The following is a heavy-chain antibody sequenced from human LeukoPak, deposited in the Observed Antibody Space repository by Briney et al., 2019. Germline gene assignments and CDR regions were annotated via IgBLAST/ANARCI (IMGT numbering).Heavy chain of an antibody. CDR3: ARLQYSNGYVDY. J-gene: IGHJ4*02. Sequence: PGESLKISCTGSGYSFTNYWIGWVRQMPGKGLEWMGIIYPDDSDTRYRPSFQGQVTISADKSIATAYLQWSSLKASDTAKYYCARLQYSNGYVDYWGQGTLVTVSS. D-gene: IGHD5-18*01. CDR2: IYPDDSDT. CDR1: GYSFTNYW. V-gene: IGHV5-51*01.